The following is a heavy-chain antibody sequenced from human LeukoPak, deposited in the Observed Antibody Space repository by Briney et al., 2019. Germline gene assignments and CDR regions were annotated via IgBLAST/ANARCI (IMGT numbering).Heavy chain of an antibody. CDR1: GYSISSGNY. Sequence: SETLSLTCSVSGYSISSGNYWGWIRLPPGKGLQWIGSIYHSGSTYYNPSLKSRVTISVDTSKDQFSLKLSSVTAADTAVYYCAKGYCRGNSCYDDRGAFDYWGQGTLVTVSS. V-gene: IGHV4-38-2*02. CDR2: IYHSGST. D-gene: IGHD2-2*01. J-gene: IGHJ4*02. CDR3: AKGYCRGNSCYDDRGAFDY.